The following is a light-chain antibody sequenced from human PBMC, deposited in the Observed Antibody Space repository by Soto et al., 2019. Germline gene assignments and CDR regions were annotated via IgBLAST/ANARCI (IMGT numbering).Light chain of an antibody. CDR3: SSYTSSSTRF. CDR1: SSDVGRYNY. V-gene: IGLV2-14*03. J-gene: IGLJ1*01. CDR2: DVS. Sequence: QSVLTQPASVSGSPGQSITISCTGTSSDVGRYNYVSWYQHHPGKAPKLMIYDVSNRPSGVSNRFSGSKSGNTASLTISGLQAEDEADYYCSSYTSSSTRFFGTGTKLTVL.